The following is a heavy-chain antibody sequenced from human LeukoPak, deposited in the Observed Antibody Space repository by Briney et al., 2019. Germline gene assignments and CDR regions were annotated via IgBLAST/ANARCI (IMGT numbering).Heavy chain of an antibody. V-gene: IGHV4-34*01. J-gene: IGHJ6*02. CDR3: ARAGDYYDSSGEVAEYGMDV. Sequence: SDTLSLTCAVYGGSFSGYYWSWIRQPPGKGLEWIGEINHSGSTNYNPSLKSRVTISVDTSKNQFSLKLSSVTAADTAVYYCARAGDYYDSSGEVAEYGMDVWGQGTTVTVSS. CDR2: INHSGST. D-gene: IGHD3-22*01. CDR1: GGSFSGYY.